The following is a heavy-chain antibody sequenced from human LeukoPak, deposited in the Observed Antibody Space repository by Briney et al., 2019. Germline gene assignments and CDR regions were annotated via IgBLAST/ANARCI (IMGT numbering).Heavy chain of an antibody. D-gene: IGHD1-26*01. Sequence: PSETLSLTCTVSGGSISSSSYYWGWIRQPPGKGLEWIGSIYCSGSTYYNASLQSRVTISIDTSKNQFSLRLNSVTAADTAMYFCVKSGGYGLIDYWGQGTLVTVSS. CDR3: VKSGGYGLIDY. J-gene: IGHJ4*02. CDR1: GGSISSSSYY. V-gene: IGHV4-39*01. CDR2: IYCSGST.